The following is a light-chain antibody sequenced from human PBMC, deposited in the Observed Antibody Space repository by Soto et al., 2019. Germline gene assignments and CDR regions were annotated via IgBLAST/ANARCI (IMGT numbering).Light chain of an antibody. V-gene: IGKV1D-16*01. CDR3: QQYNSYSGT. Sequence: DIQMTQSPSSVAGSLGDGVTVGCRASQGITNRLAWYQQKPGKAPKLLIYAASSLQSGVPSRFSGSGSGTEFTLTIISLQPDDFATYYCQQYNSYSGTFGQGTKV. CDR1: QGITNR. J-gene: IGKJ1*01. CDR2: AAS.